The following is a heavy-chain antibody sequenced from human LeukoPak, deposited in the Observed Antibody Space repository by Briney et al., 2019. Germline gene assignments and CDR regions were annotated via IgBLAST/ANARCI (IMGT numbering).Heavy chain of an antibody. CDR2: IYTSGST. J-gene: IGHJ4*02. D-gene: IGHD1-26*01. CDR1: GGSISSYY. V-gene: IGHV4-4*09. Sequence: SETLSLTCTVSGGSISSYYWSWIRQPPGKGLEWIGYIYTSGSTNYNPSPKSRVTISVDTSKNQFSLKLSPVTAADTAVYYCARRVGARFDYWGQGTLVTVSS. CDR3: ARRVGARFDY.